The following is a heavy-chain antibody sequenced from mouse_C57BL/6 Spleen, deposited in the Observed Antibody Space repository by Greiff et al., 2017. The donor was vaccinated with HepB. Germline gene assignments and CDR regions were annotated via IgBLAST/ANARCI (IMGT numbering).Heavy chain of an antibody. Sequence: EVHLVESGGGLVKPGGSLKLSCAASGFTFSDYGMHWVRQAPEKGLEWVAYISSGSSTIYYADTVKGRLTISRDNAKNTLFLQMTSLRSEDTAMYYCARELLRSVGGFAYWGQGTLVTVSA. CDR2: ISSGSSTI. CDR1: GFTFSDYG. J-gene: IGHJ3*01. CDR3: ARELLRSVGGFAY. D-gene: IGHD1-1*01. V-gene: IGHV5-17*01.